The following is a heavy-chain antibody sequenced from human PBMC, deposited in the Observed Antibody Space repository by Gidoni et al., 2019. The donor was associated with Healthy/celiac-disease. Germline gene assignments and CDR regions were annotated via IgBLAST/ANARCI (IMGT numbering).Heavy chain of an antibody. D-gene: IGHD5-12*01. CDR2: ISSSSSYI. V-gene: IGHV3-21*01. Sequence: EVQLVESGGGLVKPGGSLRLSCAASGFTFSSYSMNWVRQAPGKGLEWVSSISSSSSYIYYADSVKGRFTISRDNAKNSLYLQMNSLRAEDTAVYYCARDTTSGYDPYTDYWGQGTLVTVSS. CDR1: GFTFSSYS. J-gene: IGHJ4*02. CDR3: ARDTTSGYDPYTDY.